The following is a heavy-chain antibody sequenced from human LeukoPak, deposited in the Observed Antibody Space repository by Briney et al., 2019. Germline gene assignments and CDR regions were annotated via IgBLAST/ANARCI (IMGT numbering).Heavy chain of an antibody. CDR1: GYTFTSYD. CDR3: ARVGGGYGDRYYFDY. D-gene: IGHD4-17*01. V-gene: IGHV1-8*01. CDR2: MNPNSGNT. Sequence: ASVKVSCKASGYTFTSYDINWVRQATGQGLEWMGWMNPNSGNTGYVQKFQGRVTMTRNTSISTAYMELSRLRSDDTAVYYCARVGGGYGDRYYFDYWGQGTLVTVSS. J-gene: IGHJ4*02.